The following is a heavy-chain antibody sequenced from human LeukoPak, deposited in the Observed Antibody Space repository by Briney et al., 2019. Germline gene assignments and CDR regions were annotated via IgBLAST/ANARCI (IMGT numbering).Heavy chain of an antibody. CDR1: GFTFSSYW. Sequence: SGGSLRLSCAASGFTFSSYWMSWVRQAPGKGLEWVGRIKSKTDGGTTDYAAPVKGRFTISRDDSKNTLYLQMNSLKTEDTAVYYCTTGFAAAGNRWGQGTLVTVSS. CDR3: TTGFAAAGNR. CDR2: IKSKTDGGTT. J-gene: IGHJ4*02. V-gene: IGHV3-15*01. D-gene: IGHD6-13*01.